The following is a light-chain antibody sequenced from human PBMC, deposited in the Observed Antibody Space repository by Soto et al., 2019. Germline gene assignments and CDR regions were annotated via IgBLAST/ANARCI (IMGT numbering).Light chain of an antibody. J-gene: IGLJ2*01. Sequence: QSALTQPASVSGSPGQGITISCTGTSTDVGINNLVSWYQHHAGKAPKLMIYEGSKRPSGVSNRFSGYKSGNTASPTISGLYDDEEADYYACSYAGSSTDVFGAGTKLTVL. CDR3: CSYAGSSTDV. V-gene: IGLV2-23*01. CDR1: STDVGINNL. CDR2: EGS.